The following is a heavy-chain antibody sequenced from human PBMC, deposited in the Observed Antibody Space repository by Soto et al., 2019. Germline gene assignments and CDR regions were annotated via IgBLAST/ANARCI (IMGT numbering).Heavy chain of an antibody. V-gene: IGHV1-69*12. D-gene: IGHD2-2*01. Sequence: QVQLVQSGAEVKKPGSSVKVSCKASGGTFSTYTINWVRQAPGQGLEWMGGIIPMFGTANYAQKFQGRVTITADESTSTAYMELSSLRSEDTAVYYCARLYCISTSWHYYGMDVWGQGTTVTVSS. J-gene: IGHJ6*02. CDR3: ARLYCISTSWHYYGMDV. CDR2: IIPMFGTA. CDR1: GGTFSTYT.